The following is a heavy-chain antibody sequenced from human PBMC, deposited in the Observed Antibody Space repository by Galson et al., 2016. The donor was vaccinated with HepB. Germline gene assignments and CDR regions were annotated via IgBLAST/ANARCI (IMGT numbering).Heavy chain of an antibody. Sequence: SLRLSCAASGFAFSSGGMSWLRQAPGRGLECVSTISGNGVATSYTDSVKGRFTISRDTSKNTLFLQMNSLRDEDTAVYYCAKGRESGCSGSSCYHYFDYWGQGTLVTVSS. J-gene: IGHJ4*02. V-gene: IGHV3-23*01. D-gene: IGHD2-2*01. CDR2: ISGNGVAT. CDR1: GFAFSSGG. CDR3: AKGRESGCSGSSCYHYFDY.